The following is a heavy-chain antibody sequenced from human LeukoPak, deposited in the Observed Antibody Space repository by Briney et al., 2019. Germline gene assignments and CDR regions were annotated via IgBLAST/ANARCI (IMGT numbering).Heavy chain of an antibody. J-gene: IGHJ4*02. Sequence: GGSLRLSCAASGLTFRNYGMHWVRQSPDKGLEWVAAIWYDGSKRLYTDSVKGRFTISRDDSENALYLQMNSLRAEDTALYYCARDYCSTSFCYDNWGQGTLVAVSS. D-gene: IGHD2-2*01. V-gene: IGHV3-33*01. CDR2: IWYDGSKR. CDR3: ARDYCSTSFCYDN. CDR1: GLTFRNYG.